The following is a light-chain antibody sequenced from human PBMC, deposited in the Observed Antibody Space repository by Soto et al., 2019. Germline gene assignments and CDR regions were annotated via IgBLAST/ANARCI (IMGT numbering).Light chain of an antibody. J-gene: IGLJ3*02. Sequence: VLTQPPSVSGAPGQRVTISCTGSSSNIGAGYDVHWYQQLPGTAPKLLIYGNSNRPSGVPDRFSGSKSGTSASLAITGLRAEDEADYYCQSYASSLSGWVFGGGTKVTVL. V-gene: IGLV1-40*01. CDR1: SSNIGAGYD. CDR2: GNS. CDR3: QSYASSLSGWV.